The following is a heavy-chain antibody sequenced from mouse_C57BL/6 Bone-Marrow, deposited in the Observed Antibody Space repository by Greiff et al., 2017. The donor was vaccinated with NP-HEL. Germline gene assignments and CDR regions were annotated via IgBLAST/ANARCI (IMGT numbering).Heavy chain of an antibody. CDR3: ARHREICYGNYEPYWFAY. CDR1: GFTFSDYY. Sequence: EVQVVESGGGLVQPGGSLKLSCAASGFTFSDYYMYWVRQTPEKRLEWVAYISNGGGSTYYPDTVKGRFTISRDNAKNTLYLQMSRLKSEDTAMYYCARHREICYGNYEPYWFAYWGQGTLVTVSA. J-gene: IGHJ3*01. V-gene: IGHV5-12*01. CDR2: ISNGGGST. D-gene: IGHD2-1*01.